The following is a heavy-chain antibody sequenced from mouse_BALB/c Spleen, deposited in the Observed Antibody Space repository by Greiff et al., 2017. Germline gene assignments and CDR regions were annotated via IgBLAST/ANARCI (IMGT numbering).Heavy chain of an antibody. CDR1: GFSLTSYG. CDR3: ARDSYYRYDGVDY. Sequence: VKVVESGPGLVAPSQSLSITCTVSGFSLTSYGVHWVRQPPGKGLAWLGVIWAGGSTNYNSALMSRLSISKDNSKSQVFLKMNSLQTDDTAMYYCARDSYYRYDGVDYWGQGTTLTVSS. J-gene: IGHJ2*01. V-gene: IGHV2-9*02. CDR2: IWAGGST. D-gene: IGHD2-14*01.